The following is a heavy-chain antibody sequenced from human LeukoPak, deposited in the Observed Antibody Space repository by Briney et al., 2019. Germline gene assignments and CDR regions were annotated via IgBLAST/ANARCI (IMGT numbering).Heavy chain of an antibody. CDR1: GGSISSYY. Sequence: PSETLSLTCTVSGGSISSYYWTWIRQPPGKGLEWIGYIYYSGITSYSPSLRSRLTILVDTSKSQFSLKLSSVTAADTAVYFCARLTSAAGVWAFDIWGQGTMVTVSS. CDR2: IYYSGIT. V-gene: IGHV4-59*08. D-gene: IGHD6-13*01. J-gene: IGHJ3*02. CDR3: ARLTSAAGVWAFDI.